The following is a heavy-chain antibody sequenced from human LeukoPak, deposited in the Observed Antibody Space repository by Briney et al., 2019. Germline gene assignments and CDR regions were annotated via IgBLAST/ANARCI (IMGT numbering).Heavy chain of an antibody. J-gene: IGHJ6*02. D-gene: IGHD6-13*01. V-gene: IGHV4-59*08. CDR3: ASGKLAAAGPKGGGNYYYGMEG. CDR2: VYDSGST. Sequence: SETLSLTCTVWGGSISNYYWSGLRQPPGGGREGIGYVYDSGSTNYSPSLKRRVTISVDTSKNQFSLKLSPVTTADTAVYYCASGKLAAAGPKGGGNYYYGMEGWGQGATVTVS. CDR1: GGSISNYY.